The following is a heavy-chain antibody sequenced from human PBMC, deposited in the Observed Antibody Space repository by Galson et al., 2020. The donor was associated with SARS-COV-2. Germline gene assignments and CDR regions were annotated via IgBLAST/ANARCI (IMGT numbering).Heavy chain of an antibody. CDR2: INEDGTET. J-gene: IGHJ4*02. V-gene: IGHV3-7*01. CDR1: GFTFSGFW. Sequence: GGSLRLSCAASGFTFSGFWMNWVRQAPGKGWEWVANINEDGTETYYMDSVKGRFTVSRDNAKSSLYLQMNSLKVEDTAVYYCGVGHYSDAGWDPRTLVTVSS. D-gene: IGHD3-22*01. CDR3: GVGHYSDAG.